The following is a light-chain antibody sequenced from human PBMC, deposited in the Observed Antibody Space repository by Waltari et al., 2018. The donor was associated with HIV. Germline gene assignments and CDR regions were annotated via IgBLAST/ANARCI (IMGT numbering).Light chain of an antibody. CDR1: QDINTR. V-gene: IGKV1-12*01. Sequence: IQLTQSPPSLSASVGARVTITCRASQDINTRLAWYQQKPGKAPNLVIYASSRLQSGVPSMFSGSGSGTFFTLTIDDFQTDDSATYYCQHGSDFPLSFGGWTKVEI. CDR2: ASS. CDR3: QHGSDFPLS. J-gene: IGKJ4*01.